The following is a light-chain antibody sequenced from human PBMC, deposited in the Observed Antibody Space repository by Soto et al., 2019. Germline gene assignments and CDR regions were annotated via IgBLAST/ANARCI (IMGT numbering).Light chain of an antibody. CDR3: HQYGSSPRT. V-gene: IGKV3-20*01. CDR2: GAS. CDR1: PSVSSNF. J-gene: IGKJ1*01. Sequence: EIVLTQSPGTLSLSPGERATLPCRASPSVSSNFLAWYQQKPGQAPRLLIYGASSRATGIPDRFSGSGSGTAFTLTISRLEPEDFAVYYCHQYGSSPRTFGQGTKVEIK.